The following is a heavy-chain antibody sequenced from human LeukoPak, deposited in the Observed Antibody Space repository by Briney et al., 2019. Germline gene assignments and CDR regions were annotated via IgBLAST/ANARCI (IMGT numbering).Heavy chain of an antibody. CDR2: IKEDGSEK. D-gene: IGHD5-18*01. J-gene: IGHJ4*02. CDR3: ARDLRYTNGIDL. Sequence: GGSLRLSCAPSGFTLREDWMSWVRQAPGKGLEWVANIKEDGSEKYYVDSVRGRFTISRDNAENSLYLQMDSLRAEDTAVYYCARDLRYTNGIDLWGQGTLVTVSS. CDR1: GFTLREDW. V-gene: IGHV3-7*01.